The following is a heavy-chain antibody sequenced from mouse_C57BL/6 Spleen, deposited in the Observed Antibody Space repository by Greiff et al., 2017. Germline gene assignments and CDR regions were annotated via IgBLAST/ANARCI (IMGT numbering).Heavy chain of an antibody. CDR1: GYTFTSYG. CDR2: IYPRSGNT. Sequence: VQRVESGAELARPGASVKLSCKASGYTFTSYGISWVKQRTGQGLEWIGEIYPRSGNTYYNEKFKGKATLTADKSSSTAYMELRSLTSEDSAVYFCARGTTAYFDVWGTGTTVTVSS. J-gene: IGHJ1*03. D-gene: IGHD1-2*01. V-gene: IGHV1-81*01. CDR3: ARGTTAYFDV.